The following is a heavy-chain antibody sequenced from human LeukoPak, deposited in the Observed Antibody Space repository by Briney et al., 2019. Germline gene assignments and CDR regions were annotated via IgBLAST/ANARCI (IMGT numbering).Heavy chain of an antibody. J-gene: IGHJ6*02. D-gene: IGHD4-11*01. CDR1: GGSFSGYY. CDR3: ARDYGNYAYYYYGMDV. Sequence: SETLSLTCAVYGGSFSGYYWSWIRQPPGKGLEWIGEINHSGSTNYNPSLKSRVTISVDTSKSQFSLKLSSVTAADTAVYYCARDYGNYAYYYYGMDVWGQGTTVTVSS. CDR2: INHSGST. V-gene: IGHV4-34*01.